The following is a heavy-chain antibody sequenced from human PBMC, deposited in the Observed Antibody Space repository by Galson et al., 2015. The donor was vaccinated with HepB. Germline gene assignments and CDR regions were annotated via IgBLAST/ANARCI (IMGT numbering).Heavy chain of an antibody. CDR2: IFPNSGGT. CDR3: ARGRSKWELLRDYCDN. D-gene: IGHD1-26*01. Sequence: SVKVSCKASKYTFSDYYIHWVRQAPGQGLEWMGWIFPNSGGTTYAQVFQGRVTLTSDTSINTAYMYLSSLTSDDTAVYYCARGRSKWELLRDYCDNWGQGTLVTVSS. V-gene: IGHV1-2*02. CDR1: KYTFSDYY. J-gene: IGHJ4*02.